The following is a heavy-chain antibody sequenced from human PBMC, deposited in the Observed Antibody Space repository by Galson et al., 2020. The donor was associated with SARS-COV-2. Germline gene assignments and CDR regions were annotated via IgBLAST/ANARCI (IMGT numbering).Heavy chain of an antibody. CDR2: INSDGRST. J-gene: IGHJ5*02. CDR3: ARDVGGSHARFDP. D-gene: IGHD1-26*01. V-gene: IGHV3-74*01. CDR1: GFTFSSYW. Sequence: GESLKISCAASGFTFSSYWMHWVRQAPGKGLVWVSRINSDGRSTRFADSVKGRFTISRDNAKNTLYLQMNSLRADDTAVYYCARDVGGSHARFDPWGQGTLVTVSS.